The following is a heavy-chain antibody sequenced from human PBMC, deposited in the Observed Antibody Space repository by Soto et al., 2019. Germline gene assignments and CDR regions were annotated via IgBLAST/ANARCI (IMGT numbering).Heavy chain of an antibody. D-gene: IGHD3-22*01. CDR3: ARDHLSGDYDSSGLQGI. Sequence: GGSLRLSCAASGFTFSSYWMHWVRQAPGKGLVWVSRINSDGSSTSYADSVKGRFTISRDNAKNTLYLQMNSLRAEDTAVHYCARDHLSGDYDSSGLQGIWGQGTLVTVSS. V-gene: IGHV3-74*01. CDR1: GFTFSSYW. CDR2: INSDGSST. J-gene: IGHJ4*02.